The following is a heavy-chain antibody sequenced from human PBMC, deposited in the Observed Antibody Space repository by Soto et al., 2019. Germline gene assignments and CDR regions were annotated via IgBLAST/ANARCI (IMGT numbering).Heavy chain of an antibody. J-gene: IGHJ6*03. CDR2: INHSGST. D-gene: IGHD3-10*01. Sequence: SETLSLTCTVSGGSFSGYYWSWIRQPPGKGLEWIGEINHSGSTNYNPSLKSRVTISVDTSKNQFSLKLSSVTAADTAVYYCARRPHITMVRGVPTYYYYYMDVWGKGTTVTVSS. CDR3: ARRPHITMVRGVPTYYYYYMDV. V-gene: IGHV4-34*01. CDR1: GGSFSGYY.